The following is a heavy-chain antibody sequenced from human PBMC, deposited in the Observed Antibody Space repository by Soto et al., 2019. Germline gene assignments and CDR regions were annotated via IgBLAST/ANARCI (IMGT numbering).Heavy chain of an antibody. J-gene: IGHJ6*02. CDR1: GFTFSSYW. D-gene: IGHD3-3*02. V-gene: IGHV3-7*03. CDR3: ARVEFPSIFGVVIPYYYYGMDV. CDR2: IKQDGSEK. Sequence: GGSLRLSCAASGFTFSSYWMSWVRQAPGKGLEWVANIKQDGSEKYYVDSVKGRFTFSRDNAKNSLYLQMNSLRAEDTAVYYCARVEFPSIFGVVIPYYYYGMDVWGQGTTVTVSS.